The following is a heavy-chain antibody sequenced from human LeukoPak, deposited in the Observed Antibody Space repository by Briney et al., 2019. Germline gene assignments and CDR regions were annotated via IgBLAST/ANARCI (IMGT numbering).Heavy chain of an antibody. CDR3: ARAYGSGSYKP. CDR2: INHSGST. D-gene: IGHD3-10*01. CDR1: GGSFSGYY. Sequence: SETLSLTCAVYGGSFSGYYWSWIRQPPGKGLEWIGEINHSGSTNYNPSLKSRVTISVDTSKNQFSLKLSPVTAADTAVYYCARAYGSGSYKPWGQGTLVTVSS. J-gene: IGHJ4*02. V-gene: IGHV4-34*01.